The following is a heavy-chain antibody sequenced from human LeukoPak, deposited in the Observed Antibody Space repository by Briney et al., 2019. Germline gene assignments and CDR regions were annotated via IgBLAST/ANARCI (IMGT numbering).Heavy chain of an antibody. CDR1: GYTLTELS. D-gene: IGHD2-21*01. CDR3: ATTEIPEFRDAFDI. Sequence: ASVKVSCKVSGYTLTELSMHWVRQAPGKGLEWMGGFDPEDGETIYAQKFQGRVTMTEDTSTDTAYMGLSSLRSEDTAVYYCATTEIPEFRDAFDIWGQGTMVTVSS. CDR2: FDPEDGET. V-gene: IGHV1-24*01. J-gene: IGHJ3*02.